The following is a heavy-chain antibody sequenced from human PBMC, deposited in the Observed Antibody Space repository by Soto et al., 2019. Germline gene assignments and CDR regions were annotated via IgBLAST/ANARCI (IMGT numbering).Heavy chain of an antibody. J-gene: IGHJ4*02. CDR2: FDPEDGET. CDR1: GYTLTKLS. CDR3: ATEVFTGTTPTFDY. D-gene: IGHD1-1*01. V-gene: IGHV1-24*01. Sequence: GASVKVSCKVSGYTLTKLSVHWVRQAPGKGLEWMGGFDPEDGETIYAQKFQGRVTMTEDTSTDTAYMELSSLRSEDTAMYYCATEVFTGTTPTFDYWGQGTPVTVSS.